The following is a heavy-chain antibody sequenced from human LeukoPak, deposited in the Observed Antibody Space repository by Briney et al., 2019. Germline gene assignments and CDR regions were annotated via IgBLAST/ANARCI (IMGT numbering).Heavy chain of an antibody. V-gene: IGHV4-4*02. D-gene: IGHD3-3*01. J-gene: IGHJ4*02. CDR3: ARLGAGPTYYDFWSGYSSFYFDY. Sequence: SGTLSLTCAVSGDSISTNHWWSWVRQPPGKGLEWIGEVYHSGSTNYNPSLKSRVTISVDKSKNLFSLKLTSVTAADTAVYYCARLGAGPTYYDFWSGYSSFYFDYWGQGTLVTVSS. CDR1: GDSISTNHW. CDR2: VYHSGST.